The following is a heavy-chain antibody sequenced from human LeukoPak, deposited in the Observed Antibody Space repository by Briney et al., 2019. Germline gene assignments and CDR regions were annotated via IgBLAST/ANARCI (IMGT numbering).Heavy chain of an antibody. Sequence: SETLSLTCAVYGGSFSGYYWSWIRQPPGKGLEWIGEINHSGSTNYNPSLKSRVTISVDTSKNQFSLKLSSVTAADTAVSYCARWARGMDVWGQGTTVTVSS. J-gene: IGHJ6*02. CDR2: INHSGST. CDR3: ARWARGMDV. CDR1: GGSFSGYY. V-gene: IGHV4-34*01.